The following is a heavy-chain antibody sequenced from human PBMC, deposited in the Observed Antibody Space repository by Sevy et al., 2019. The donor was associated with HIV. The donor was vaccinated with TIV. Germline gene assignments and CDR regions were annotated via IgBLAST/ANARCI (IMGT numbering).Heavy chain of an antibody. Sequence: GSLRLSCAASEFMFSTYAMHWVRQAPGKGLEWVAVISYDGRSHYYADSVKGRFTISRDNSKNTLFLQMNSLRLEDTAFYYCARDAGYSTDWYPSDYWGQGTLVTVSS. D-gene: IGHD6-19*01. CDR3: ARDAGYSTDWYPSDY. CDR2: ISYDGRSH. V-gene: IGHV3-30*04. CDR1: EFMFSTYA. J-gene: IGHJ4*02.